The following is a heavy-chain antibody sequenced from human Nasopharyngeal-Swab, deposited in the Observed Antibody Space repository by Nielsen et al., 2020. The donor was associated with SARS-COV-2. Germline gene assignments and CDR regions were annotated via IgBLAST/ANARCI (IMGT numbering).Heavy chain of an antibody. V-gene: IGHV4-59*01. CDR1: GGSISSYY. Sequence: SETLSLTCTVSGGSISSYYWSWIRQPPGKGLEWIGYIYYSGSTNYNPSLKSRVTISVDTSKNQFSLKLSSVTAADTAVYYCARVGYCSSTSCYPTALDAFDIWGQGTMVTVSS. CDR2: IYYSGST. J-gene: IGHJ3*02. D-gene: IGHD2-2*03. CDR3: ARVGYCSSTSCYPTALDAFDI.